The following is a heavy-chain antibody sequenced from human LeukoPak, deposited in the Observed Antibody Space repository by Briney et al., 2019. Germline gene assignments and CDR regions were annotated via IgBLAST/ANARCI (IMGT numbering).Heavy chain of an antibody. CDR1: GFTFSSYG. CDR2: IRYDGSNK. V-gene: IGHV3-30*02. CDR3: GKDVYSGWRVPGPFDY. D-gene: IGHD6-19*01. Sequence: GGSLRLSCAASGFTFSSYGMHWVRQAPGKGLEWVAFIRYDGSNKYYADSVKGRFTISRDNSKNTLYLQMNSLRAEDTAVYYCGKDVYSGWRVPGPFDYWGQGTLVTVSS. J-gene: IGHJ4*02.